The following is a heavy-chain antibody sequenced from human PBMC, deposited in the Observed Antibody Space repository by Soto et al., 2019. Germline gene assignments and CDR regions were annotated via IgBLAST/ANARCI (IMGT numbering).Heavy chain of an antibody. Sequence: SETLSLTCTVSGASISSADSYWTWIRQHPGKGLEWIGYIYYSGSTYYNPSLKSRVTISLDTSKNQFSLKLSSVTAADTAVYYCVKGRNIEVIDYWGQGTLVTVSS. D-gene: IGHD1-1*01. V-gene: IGHV4-31*03. CDR1: GASISSADSY. CDR2: IYYSGST. CDR3: VKGRNIEVIDY. J-gene: IGHJ4*02.